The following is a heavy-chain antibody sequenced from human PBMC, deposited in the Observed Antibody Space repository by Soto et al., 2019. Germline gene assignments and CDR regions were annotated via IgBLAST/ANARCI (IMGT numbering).Heavy chain of an antibody. V-gene: IGHV3-15*07. CDR3: TTPYLYCSSTSCYSF. CDR2: IKSTTDGGTT. D-gene: IGHD2-2*01. J-gene: IGHJ4*02. CDR1: GFTFSNAW. Sequence: EVQLVESGGGLVKPGGSLRLSCAASGFTFSNAWMNWVRQAPGKWLEWVGRIKSTTDGGTTDYASHVKGIFTISRNDSQHPLYLQMKSLKTEDTAVYYCTTPYLYCSSTSCYSFWGQGTLVTVSS.